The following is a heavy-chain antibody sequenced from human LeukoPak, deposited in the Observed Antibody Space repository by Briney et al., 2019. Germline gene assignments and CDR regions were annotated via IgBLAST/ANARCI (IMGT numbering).Heavy chain of an antibody. CDR2: ISYDGSNK. Sequence: GGSLRLSCAASGFTFSSYAMHWVRQAPGKGLEWVAVISYDGSNKYYADSVKGRFTISRDNSKSTLYLQMNSLRAEDTAVYYCARGGGWQQLIDYWGQGTLVTVSS. J-gene: IGHJ4*02. CDR3: ARGGGWQQLIDY. CDR1: GFTFSSYA. V-gene: IGHV3-30*14. D-gene: IGHD5-24*01.